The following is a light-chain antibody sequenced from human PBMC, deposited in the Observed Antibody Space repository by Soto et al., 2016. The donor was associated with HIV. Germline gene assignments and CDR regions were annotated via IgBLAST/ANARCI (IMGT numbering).Light chain of an antibody. CDR1: QSISTW. V-gene: IGKV1-5*03. CDR3: QQYNSFPLT. Sequence: DTQMTQSPSTLSASVGDRVIITCRASQSISTWLAWYQQKPGKAPNLLIYKAPSLESGVPSRFSGSGSGTEFTLTISSLHPDDFSTYYCQQYNSFPLTFGGGTKVEIK. CDR2: KAP. J-gene: IGKJ4*01.